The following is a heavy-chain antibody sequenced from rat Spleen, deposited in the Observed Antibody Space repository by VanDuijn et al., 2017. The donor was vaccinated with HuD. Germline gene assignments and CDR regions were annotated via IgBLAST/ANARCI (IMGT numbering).Heavy chain of an antibody. CDR1: GLYXXNYD. D-gene: IGHD4-1*01. CDR2: ISTGGNNT. Sequence: EVQLVESGGGLVQPGXXLKISCXXXGLYXXNYDXAWXXXAPTXGLEWIASISTGGNNTYYRDSVKGRFTIPRDDAKNTQDLQMDSLRSEDTATYYCARQGGLRNWFAYWGQGTLVTVSS. J-gene: IGHJ3*01. CDR3: ARQGGLRNWFAY. V-gene: IGHV5S13*01.